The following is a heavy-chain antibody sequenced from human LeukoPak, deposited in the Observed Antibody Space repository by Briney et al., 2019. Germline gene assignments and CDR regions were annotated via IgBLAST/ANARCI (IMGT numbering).Heavy chain of an antibody. CDR2: IKQGGNEK. D-gene: IGHD4-17*01. CDR1: GFIFRNHW. J-gene: IGHJ4*02. Sequence: PGGSLRLSCAASGFIFRNHWMSWVRQVPGRGLEWVAHIKQGGNEKHYVDSVEGRFTLSRDDSKNSLYLQMNSLRVDDSAVYHCARGPNYGDRVDYFDYWGQGTLVTVSS. V-gene: IGHV3-7*01. CDR3: ARGPNYGDRVDYFDY.